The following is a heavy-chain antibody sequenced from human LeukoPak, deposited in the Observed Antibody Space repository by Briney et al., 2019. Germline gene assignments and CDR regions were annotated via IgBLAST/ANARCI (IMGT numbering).Heavy chain of an antibody. J-gene: IGHJ4*02. CDR1: GDSISSSSYY. Sequence: SETLSLTCTVSGDSISSSSYYWGWIRQPPGKGLEWIGSIYSGSTYYNPSLKSRVTISVDTSKNQFSLKLSSVTAADTAVYYCARDPNIVLMVYATPQEGGYWGQGTLVTVSS. CDR3: ARDPNIVLMVYATPQEGGY. D-gene: IGHD2-8*01. V-gene: IGHV4-39*07. CDR2: IYSGST.